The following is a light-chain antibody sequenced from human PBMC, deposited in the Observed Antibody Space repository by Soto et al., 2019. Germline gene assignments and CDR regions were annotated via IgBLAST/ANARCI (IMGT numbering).Light chain of an antibody. Sequence: EIVITQSPATLSVSPGERATLSCRASQSVSSNLAWYQQKPGQPPRLLIYGAATRATSIPARFSGSGSGTDFTLTISSLEPEDFAVYYCQQYNNWPPLTLGQGTRLEI. CDR2: GAA. CDR1: QSVSSN. V-gene: IGKV3-15*01. CDR3: QQYNNWPPLT. J-gene: IGKJ5*01.